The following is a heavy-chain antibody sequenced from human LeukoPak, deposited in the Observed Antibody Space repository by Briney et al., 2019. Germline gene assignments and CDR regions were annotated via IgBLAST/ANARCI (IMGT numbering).Heavy chain of an antibody. CDR1: GFTFSSNY. V-gene: IGHV3-7*01. Sequence: GGSLRLSCAASGFTFSSNYMSWVRQAPGKGLEWVANIKVDGSEKDYADSVKGRFTISRDNAKSSLYLQMNSLRAEDTAVYYCARDRGYCSCGNCYTVLDHWGQGTLVSVSS. D-gene: IGHD2-15*01. J-gene: IGHJ4*02. CDR2: IKVDGSEK. CDR3: ARDRGYCSCGNCYTVLDH.